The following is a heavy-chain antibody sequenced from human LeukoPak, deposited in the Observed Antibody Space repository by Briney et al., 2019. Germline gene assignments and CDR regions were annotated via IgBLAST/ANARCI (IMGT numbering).Heavy chain of an antibody. V-gene: IGHV3-30-3*01. CDR1: GFTFSSYP. CDR3: SQGLLS. Sequence: PGGSLRLSCTASGFTFSSYPMHWVRQTPGKGLQWVAFISYDGGKKHCADSVQGRCTISRDNSKNTLSLQLNSLRPDDTAVFYCSQGLLSWGQGTLLTVAA. J-gene: IGHJ5*02. CDR2: ISYDGGKK.